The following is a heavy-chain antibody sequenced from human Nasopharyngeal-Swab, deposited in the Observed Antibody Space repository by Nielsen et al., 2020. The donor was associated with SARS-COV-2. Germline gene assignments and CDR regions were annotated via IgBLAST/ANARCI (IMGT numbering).Heavy chain of an antibody. D-gene: IGHD1-26*01. J-gene: IGHJ4*02. CDR2: INPNTGGT. Sequence: ASVKVSCKASGYTFIDYYIYWVRRAPGQGLEWMGWINPNTGGTNYAQKFQGRVTMTRDTPISTAYMELSRLRSDDTAVYYCARGGTYYFDYWGQGTLVTVSS. CDR3: ARGGTYYFDY. CDR1: GYTFIDYY. V-gene: IGHV1-2*02.